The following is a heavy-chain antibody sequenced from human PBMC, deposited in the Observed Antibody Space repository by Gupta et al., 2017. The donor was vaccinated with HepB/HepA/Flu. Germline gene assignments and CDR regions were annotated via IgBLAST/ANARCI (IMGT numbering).Heavy chain of an antibody. CDR1: GVTFSGLG. Sequence: QVQLVESGGGVVQPGRSLRLCCEVAGVTFSGLGMKLVRQAPGKGLEWVARISNDGKRKSYGESVKGRVTISRDNFKNTVFLQMNSLRVEDTAVYYCAKDGRGFDETNGDFDYWGQGTLVTVSS. J-gene: IGHJ4*02. D-gene: IGHD2-8*01. CDR2: ISNDGKRK. V-gene: IGHV3-30*18. CDR3: AKDGRGFDETNGDFDY.